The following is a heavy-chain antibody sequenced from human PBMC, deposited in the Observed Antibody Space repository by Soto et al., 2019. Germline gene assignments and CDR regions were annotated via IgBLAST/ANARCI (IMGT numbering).Heavy chain of an antibody. CDR2: INRDGSKK. CDR1: GFTLSAYW. Sequence: ESGGDLVQPGGSLRLSCAASGFTLSAYWMTWVRQAPGKGLEWVANINRDGSKKSYLDSVRGRFTISRDNVGNSLYLQMDSLRADDTALYYCARDVSPGSKSLYIDAFDIWGQGTMVTVSS. CDR3: ARDVSPGSKSLYIDAFDI. V-gene: IGHV3-7*05. D-gene: IGHD3-10*01. J-gene: IGHJ3*02.